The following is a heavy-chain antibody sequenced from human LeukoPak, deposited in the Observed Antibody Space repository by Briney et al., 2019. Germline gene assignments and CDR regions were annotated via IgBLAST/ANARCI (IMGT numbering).Heavy chain of an antibody. V-gene: IGHV4-39*01. J-gene: IGHJ3*02. CDR2: IYYSGNT. D-gene: IGHD3-22*01. CDR3: ARLDYYDSSGYYSTCAFDI. CDR1: GGSISSSSYY. Sequence: KPSETLSLTCTVSGGSISSSSYYWGWIRQPPGKGLEWIGIIYYSGNTYYNPSLKSRVTISVDTSKNQFSLKLSSVTAADTAVYYCARLDYYDSSGYYSTCAFDIWGQGTMVTVSS.